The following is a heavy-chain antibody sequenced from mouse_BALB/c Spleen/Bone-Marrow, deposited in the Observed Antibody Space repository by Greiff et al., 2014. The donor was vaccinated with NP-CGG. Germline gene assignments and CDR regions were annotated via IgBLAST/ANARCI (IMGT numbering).Heavy chain of an antibody. J-gene: IGHJ4*01. CDR1: GYAFSSNW. CDR3: ARGDYRYGDFAIDY. Sequence: QVQLKESGAELVRPGSSVKISCKASGYAFSSNWMNWVKQRPGQGLEWIGQIYPGDGETNYNGKFQGKATLTADKSSSTAYMQLSSLTSEDSAVYFCARGDYRYGDFAIDYWGQGTSVTVSS. CDR2: IYPGDGET. V-gene: IGHV1-80*01. D-gene: IGHD2-12*01.